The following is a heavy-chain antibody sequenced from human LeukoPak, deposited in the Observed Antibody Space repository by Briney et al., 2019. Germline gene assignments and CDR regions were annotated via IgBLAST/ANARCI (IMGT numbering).Heavy chain of an antibody. Sequence: TGGSLRLSCAASGLTFSSHAMPWVRQAPGKGLEYVSAIVSNGGNTYYADSVRGRFTISRDNSKDTVYLQMGSLRPEDTAVYYCARGGYYAASDIWGQGALVTVSS. J-gene: IGHJ4*02. V-gene: IGHV3-64*02. CDR2: IVSNGGNT. CDR1: GLTFSSHA. CDR3: ARGGYYAASDI. D-gene: IGHD3-3*01.